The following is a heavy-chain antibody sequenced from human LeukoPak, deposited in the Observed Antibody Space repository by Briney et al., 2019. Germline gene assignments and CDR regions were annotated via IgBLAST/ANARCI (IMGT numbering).Heavy chain of an antibody. CDR2: ADYDGSDT. Sequence: GGSLRLSCAASGCTFSRYWMHWVRQAPGKGLVWVSRADYDGSDTSYADSVRGRFTISRDNAENTLYLQMNSLSAEDTAVYYCATLAAAGTNYWGQGTLVTVSS. V-gene: IGHV3-74*01. D-gene: IGHD6-13*01. CDR3: ATLAAAGTNY. CDR1: GCTFSRYW. J-gene: IGHJ4*02.